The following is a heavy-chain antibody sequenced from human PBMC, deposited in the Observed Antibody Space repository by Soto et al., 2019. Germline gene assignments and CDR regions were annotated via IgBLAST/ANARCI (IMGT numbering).Heavy chain of an antibody. J-gene: IGHJ4*02. V-gene: IGHV4-34*12. D-gene: IGHD2-2*01. CDR3: ARTGQPPSDY. CDR2: IIHTGST. CDR1: GGSFSGYY. Sequence: QVQIQQWGAGLLKPSETLSLTCGVYGGSFSGYYWSWIRQPPGKGLEWIGEIIHTGSTNYNPSLKSRVAISIDTSKKQFFLKLSSMTAADTAVYYCARTGQPPSDYWGQGALVTVSS.